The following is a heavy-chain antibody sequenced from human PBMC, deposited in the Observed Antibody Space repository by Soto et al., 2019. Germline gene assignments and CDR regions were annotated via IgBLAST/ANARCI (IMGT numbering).Heavy chain of an antibody. CDR1: GGSISSYY. CDR3: ARYSSSWYSGPWYNWFDP. CDR2: IYYSGST. V-gene: IGHV4-59*08. Sequence: PSDTLSLTCTVSGGSISSYYWSWIRQPPGKGLEWIGYIYYSGSTNYNPSLKSRVTISVDTSKNQFSLKLSSVTAADTAVYYCARYSSSWYSGPWYNWFDPWGQGTLVTVS. J-gene: IGHJ5*02. D-gene: IGHD6-13*01.